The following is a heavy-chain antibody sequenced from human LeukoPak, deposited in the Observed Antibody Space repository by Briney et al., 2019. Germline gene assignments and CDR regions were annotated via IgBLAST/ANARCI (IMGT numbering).Heavy chain of an antibody. CDR3: ARDRLRLGYERTNWFDP. V-gene: IGHV1-2*02. CDR1: GYTFTGYY. Sequence: ASVKVSCKASGYTFTGYYIHWVRQAPGQGLEWMGWINPTSGGTNYAQNFQGRVTMTRDTSISTVYMELSRLQSDDTAVFYCARDRLRLGYERTNWFDPWGQGTLVTVSS. D-gene: IGHD2-15*01. J-gene: IGHJ5*02. CDR2: INPTSGGT.